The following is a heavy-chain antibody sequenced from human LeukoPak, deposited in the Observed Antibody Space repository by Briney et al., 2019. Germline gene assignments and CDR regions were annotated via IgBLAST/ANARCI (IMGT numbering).Heavy chain of an antibody. Sequence: ASVKVSCKASGGTFSSYAISWVRQAPGQGLEWMGRIIPILGIANYAQKFQGRVAITADKSTSTAYMELSSLRSEDTAVYYCASAYGDYEMDYWGQGTLVTVSS. V-gene: IGHV1-69*04. CDR3: ASAYGDYEMDY. D-gene: IGHD4-17*01. CDR2: IIPILGIA. J-gene: IGHJ4*02. CDR1: GGTFSSYA.